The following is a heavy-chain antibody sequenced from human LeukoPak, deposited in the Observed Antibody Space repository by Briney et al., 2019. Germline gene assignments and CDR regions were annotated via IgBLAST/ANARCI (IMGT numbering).Heavy chain of an antibody. CDR1: GFTFSIYA. D-gene: IGHD1-26*01. Sequence: GGSLRLSCAASGFTFSIYALSWVRQAPGKGLEWVSVLGGSETSTSYADSVKGRFTISRDNSKNTLYLQMNSLRAEDTAVHYCAKDWGGSYHGNAFDIWGQGTMVTVSS. V-gene: IGHV3-23*01. CDR2: LGGSETST. J-gene: IGHJ3*02. CDR3: AKDWGGSYHGNAFDI.